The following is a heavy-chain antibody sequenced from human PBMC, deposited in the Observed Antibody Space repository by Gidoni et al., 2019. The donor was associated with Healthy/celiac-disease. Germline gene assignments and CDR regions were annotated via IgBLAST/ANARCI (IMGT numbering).Heavy chain of an antibody. D-gene: IGHD6-19*01. Sequence: EVQLVESGGGLVQPGRSLRLSCAASGFTFDDYAMHWVRQAPGKGLGWVSGISWNSCSIGYADSVKGRFTISRDNAKNSLYLQMTSLRAEDTALYYCAKDIPWSSGWYGGLDYWGQGTLVTVSS. CDR1: GFTFDDYA. V-gene: IGHV3-9*01. CDR2: ISWNSCSI. CDR3: AKDIPWSSGWYGGLDY. J-gene: IGHJ4*02.